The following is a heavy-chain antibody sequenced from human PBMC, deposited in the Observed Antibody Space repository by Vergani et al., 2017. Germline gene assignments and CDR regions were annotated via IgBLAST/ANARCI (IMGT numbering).Heavy chain of an antibody. J-gene: IGHJ6*02. CDR1: GFISSSYW. V-gene: IGHV3-7*01. CDR3: VRVPLIRRGSGNYGINNYHGMDV. Sequence: EGQLVESGGDWVQRGGSLRLSCAASGFISSSYWMSWVRQAPGKGLEWVANVNQDGSEKYYVDSVRGRFTISRDNAKNSIYLQMNSLRDEDTAVYFCVRVPLIRRGSGNYGINNYHGMDVWGQGTTVIVSS. CDR2: VNQDGSEK. D-gene: IGHD3-10*01.